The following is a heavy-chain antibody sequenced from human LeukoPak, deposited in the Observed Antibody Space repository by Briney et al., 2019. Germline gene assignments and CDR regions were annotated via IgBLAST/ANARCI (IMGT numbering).Heavy chain of an antibody. CDR2: IYYRGST. CDR3: ARLTYGDYVDY. Sequence: SETLSLTCTVSGGSISSSSYYWGWIRQPPGKGLEWIGRIYYRGSTYYNPSLKSRVTISVDTSKNQFSLKLSSVTAADTAVYYCARLTYGDYVDYWGQGTLVTVSS. CDR1: GGSISSSSYY. D-gene: IGHD4-17*01. J-gene: IGHJ4*02. V-gene: IGHV4-39*01.